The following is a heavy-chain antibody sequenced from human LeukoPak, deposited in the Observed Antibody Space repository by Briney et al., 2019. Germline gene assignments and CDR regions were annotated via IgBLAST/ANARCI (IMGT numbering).Heavy chain of an antibody. CDR1: VYTFTVYY. CDR3: AGGPIVGEGY. Sequence: ASVTVSFTASVYTFTVYYMHWVRQAPGQGLEWMGWINPNSGGTNYAQKFQGRVTMTRDTSISTAYMELSRLRSDDSAVYYCAGGPIVGEGYWGQGTLVTVSS. D-gene: IGHD1-26*01. V-gene: IGHV1-2*02. J-gene: IGHJ4*02. CDR2: INPNSGGT.